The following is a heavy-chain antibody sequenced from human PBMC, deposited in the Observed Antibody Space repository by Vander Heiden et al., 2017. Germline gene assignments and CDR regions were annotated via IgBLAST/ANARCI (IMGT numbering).Heavy chain of an antibody. CDR3: TTANPYCSSTSCYREGRYYYGMDV. CDR1: GFTFSNAW. J-gene: IGHJ6*02. V-gene: IGHV3-15*01. D-gene: IGHD2-2*02. Sequence: EVQLVESGGGLVKPGGSLSLSCAASGFTFSNAWMSWVRQAPGKGLEWVGRIKSKTDGGTTDYAAPVKGRFTISRDDSKNTLYLQMNSLKTEDTAVYYCTTANPYCSSTSCYREGRYYYGMDVWGQGTTVTVSS. CDR2: IKSKTDGGTT.